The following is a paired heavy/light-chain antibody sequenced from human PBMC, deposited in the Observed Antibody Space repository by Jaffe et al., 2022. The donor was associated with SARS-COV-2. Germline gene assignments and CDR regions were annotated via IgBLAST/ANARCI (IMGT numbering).Heavy chain of an antibody. CDR2: ISSSGSTI. V-gene: IGHV3-11*01. D-gene: IGHD2-2*01. J-gene: IGHJ5*02. Sequence: QVQLVESGGGLVKPGGSLRLSCAASGFTFSDYYMSWIRQAPGKGLEWVSYISSSGSTIYYADSVKGRFTISRDNAKNSLYLQMNSLRAEDTAVYYCARVRSVVVVPAASVGWFDPWGQGTLVTVSS. CDR1: GFTFSDYY. CDR3: ARVRSVVVVPAASVGWFDP.
Light chain of an antibody. Sequence: DIVMTQSPLSLPVTPGEPASISCRSSQSLLHSNGYNYLDWYLQKPGQSPQLLIYLGSNRASGVPDRFSGSGSGTDFTLKISRVEAEDVGVYYCMQALQTPVTFGQGTKLEIK. V-gene: IGKV2-28*01. J-gene: IGKJ2*01. CDR1: QSLLHSNGYNY. CDR2: LGS. CDR3: MQALQTPVT.